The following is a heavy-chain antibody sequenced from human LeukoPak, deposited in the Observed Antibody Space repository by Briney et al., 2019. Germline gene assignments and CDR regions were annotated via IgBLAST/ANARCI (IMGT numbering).Heavy chain of an antibody. Sequence: SETLSLTCAVYGGSFSGYYWSWIRQPPGKGLEWIGEINHSGSTNYNPSLKSRVTISVDTSKNQFSLKLSSVTAADPAVYYCARHGLYCSSTSCYLFDYWGQGTLVTVSS. CDR1: GGSFSGYY. V-gene: IGHV4-34*01. CDR2: INHSGST. J-gene: IGHJ4*02. D-gene: IGHD2-2*01. CDR3: ARHGLYCSSTSCYLFDY.